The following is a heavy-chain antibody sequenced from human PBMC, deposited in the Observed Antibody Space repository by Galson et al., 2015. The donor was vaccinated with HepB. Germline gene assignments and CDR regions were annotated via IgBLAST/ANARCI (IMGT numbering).Heavy chain of an antibody. CDR1: GFTFSSYA. CDR3: AKVGRYSSSSGWFDP. Sequence: SLRLSCAASGFTFSSYAMSWVRQAPGKGLEWVSAISGSGGSTYYADSVKGRFTISRDNSKNTLYLQMNSLRAEDTAVYYCAKVGRYSSSSGWFDPWGQGTLVTVSS. D-gene: IGHD6-13*01. V-gene: IGHV3-23*01. J-gene: IGHJ5*02. CDR2: ISGSGGST.